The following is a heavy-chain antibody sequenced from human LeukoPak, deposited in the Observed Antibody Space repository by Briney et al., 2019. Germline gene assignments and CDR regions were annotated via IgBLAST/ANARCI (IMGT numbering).Heavy chain of an antibody. CDR3: AKGRFLEWLRFDY. J-gene: IGHJ4*02. V-gene: IGHV3-30*04. CDR1: GFTFNNYP. Sequence: GGSLRLSCATSGFTFNNYPMHWVRQAPGKGLEWVAVIGYDGRFKFHADSVKGRFTISRDNSKNTLYLQMNSLRAEDTAVYYCAKGRFLEWLRFDYWGQGTLVTVSS. D-gene: IGHD3-3*01. CDR2: IGYDGRFK.